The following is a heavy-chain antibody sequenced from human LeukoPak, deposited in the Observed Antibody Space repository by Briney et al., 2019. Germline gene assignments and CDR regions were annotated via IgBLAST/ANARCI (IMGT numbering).Heavy chain of an antibody. Sequence: SETLSLTCAVYGGSFSGYYWSWIRQPPGKGLEWIGYIYYSGSTSYNPSLKSRVTISVDTSKNQFSLKLSSVTAADTAVYYCARAPIELQRIDYWGQGTLVTVSS. CDR2: IYYSGST. CDR1: GGSFSGYY. D-gene: IGHD2-8*01. V-gene: IGHV4-59*12. J-gene: IGHJ4*02. CDR3: ARAPIELQRIDY.